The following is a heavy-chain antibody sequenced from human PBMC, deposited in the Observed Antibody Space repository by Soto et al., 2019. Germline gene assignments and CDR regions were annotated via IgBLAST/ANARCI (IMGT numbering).Heavy chain of an antibody. V-gene: IGHV4-39*07. J-gene: IGHJ5*02. CDR3: ARDIALSHCDFWSGYNWFDP. Sequence: SETLSLTCTVSGGSISSSSYYWGWIRQPPGKGLEWIGSIYYSGSTYYNSTLKSRSTISVDTSKNQFSLKLISVTAADTAVYYCARDIALSHCDFWSGYNWFDPWGQRTLVTVSS. CDR1: GGSISSSSYY. D-gene: IGHD3-3*01. CDR2: IYYSGST.